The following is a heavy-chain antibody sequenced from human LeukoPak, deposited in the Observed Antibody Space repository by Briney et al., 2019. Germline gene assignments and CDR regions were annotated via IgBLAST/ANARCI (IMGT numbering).Heavy chain of an antibody. V-gene: IGHV4-59*08. J-gene: IGHJ3*02. Sequence: SETLSLTCTVSGGSTSSDYWSWIRQSPGKGLEWIGYIYYSGSTNYNPSLKSRVTISVDTSKNQFSLKLSSVTAADTAVYYCARGDFDWSTDAFDIWGQGTMVTVSS. CDR1: GGSTSSDY. CDR3: ARGDFDWSTDAFDI. CDR2: IYYSGST. D-gene: IGHD3-9*01.